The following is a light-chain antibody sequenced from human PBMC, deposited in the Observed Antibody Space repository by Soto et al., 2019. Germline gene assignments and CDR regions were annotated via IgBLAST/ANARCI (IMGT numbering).Light chain of an antibody. Sequence: DIVLTQSPDTLSLSPGESATLSCRASQSVTSNYLGWYQQKPSQPPRLLIYGSSKRATGIPDRFRGGGSGTDFTLTISRLEPEDFAVYDCQQYGSSPPITFGQGTRLEIK. CDR3: QQYGSSPPIT. J-gene: IGKJ5*01. V-gene: IGKV3-20*01. CDR2: GSS. CDR1: QSVTSNY.